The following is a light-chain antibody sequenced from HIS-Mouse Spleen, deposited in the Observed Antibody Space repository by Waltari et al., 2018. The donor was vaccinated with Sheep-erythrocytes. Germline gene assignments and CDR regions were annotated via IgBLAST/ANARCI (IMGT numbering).Light chain of an antibody. Sequence: DIQMTQSPSSLSVSVGDRVTITCRAAQGIRNALGWYKQKPGKAPKRLIYAASSLPSGVPSRFSSSGSGKEFTLTISSLQPEDFATYYCVQHNSYPHTFGQGTKREI. CDR1: QGIRNA. CDR3: VQHNSYPHT. V-gene: IGKV1-17*01. J-gene: IGKJ2*01. CDR2: AAS.